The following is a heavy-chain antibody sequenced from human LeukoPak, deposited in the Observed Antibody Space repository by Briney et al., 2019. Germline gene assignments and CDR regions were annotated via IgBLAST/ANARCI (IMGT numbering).Heavy chain of an antibody. Sequence: ASVKVSCKASGGTFSSYAISWVRQAPGQGLEWMGGFIPIFGTANYAQKFQGRVTITTDESTSTAYMELSSLRSEDTAVYYCARGVRAMVLPYYMDVWGKGTTVTVSS. V-gene: IGHV1-69*05. J-gene: IGHJ6*03. CDR2: FIPIFGTA. D-gene: IGHD4/OR15-4a*01. CDR3: ARGVRAMVLPYYMDV. CDR1: GGTFSSYA.